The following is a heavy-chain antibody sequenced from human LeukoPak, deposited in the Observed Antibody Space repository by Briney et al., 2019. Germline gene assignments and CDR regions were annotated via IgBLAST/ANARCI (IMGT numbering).Heavy chain of an antibody. J-gene: IGHJ4*02. D-gene: IGHD3-10*02. CDR3: TRGMLRQPPDY. CDR1: GFTFSRYW. V-gene: IGHV3-7*01. Sequence: GGSLRLSCAAAGFTFSRYWMSWVRQATGKGLECVAKIKEDGSEKHYVDSVKGRFTISRDNSKNTLYLQMNSLRVEDTAIYYCTRGMLRQPPDYWGQGMLVTVSS. CDR2: IKEDGSEK.